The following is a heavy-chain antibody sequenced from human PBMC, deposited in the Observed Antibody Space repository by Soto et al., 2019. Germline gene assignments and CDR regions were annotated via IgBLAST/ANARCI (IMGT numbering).Heavy chain of an antibody. CDR3: AYRTGFDY. CDR2: ISEKGKSK. Sequence: PGGSLRLSCAASGFTFSVYAMSWVRQAPGKGLKWVSTISEKGKSKYYADSVKGRFTISRKNSKNTQYLKMNSLRADDTAIYYCAYRTGFDYWGQGTLVTVSS. V-gene: IGHV3-23*01. CDR1: GFTFSVYA. J-gene: IGHJ4*02. D-gene: IGHD1-1*01.